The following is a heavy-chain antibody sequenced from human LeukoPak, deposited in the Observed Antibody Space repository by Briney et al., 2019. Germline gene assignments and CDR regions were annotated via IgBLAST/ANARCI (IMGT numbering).Heavy chain of an antibody. Sequence: GASVKASCKASGYTFTGYYMHWVRQAPGQGLEWVGWINPNSGGTNYAQKFQGRVNITRDTSISTAYIELSRLRSDDTAVYYCARDPNSSSSAFDYWGQGTLVTVSS. J-gene: IGHJ4*02. CDR1: GYTFTGYY. D-gene: IGHD6-6*01. V-gene: IGHV1-2*02. CDR3: ARDPNSSSSAFDY. CDR2: INPNSGGT.